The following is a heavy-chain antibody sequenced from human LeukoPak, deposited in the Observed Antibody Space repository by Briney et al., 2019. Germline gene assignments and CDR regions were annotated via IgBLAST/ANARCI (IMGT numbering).Heavy chain of an antibody. CDR3: AKAATTSYFDY. D-gene: IGHD4-11*01. Sequence: GGSLKLSCEASGFTFSSYGMHWVRQAPGQGLEWVAFIRYDRSNKYYADSVKGRFTISRDNSKNTLYLQMNSLRAEDTAVYYCAKAATTSYFDYWGQGTLVTVSS. J-gene: IGHJ4*02. V-gene: IGHV3-30*02. CDR1: GFTFSSYG. CDR2: IRYDRSNK.